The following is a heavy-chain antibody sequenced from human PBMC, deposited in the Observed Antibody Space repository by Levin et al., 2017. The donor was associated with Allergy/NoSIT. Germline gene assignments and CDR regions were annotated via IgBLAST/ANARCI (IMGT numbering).Heavy chain of an antibody. Sequence: GGSLRLSCTASGFTFGDYAMSWFRQAPGKGLEWVGFIRSKAYGGTTEYAASVKGRFTISRDDSKSIAYLQMNSLKTEDTAVYYCTRGSGRQIPLLYDYVWGSLPHDAFDIWGQGTMVTVSS. CDR1: GFTFGDYA. J-gene: IGHJ3*02. V-gene: IGHV3-49*03. CDR3: TRGSGRQIPLLYDYVWGSLPHDAFDI. CDR2: IRSKAYGGTT. D-gene: IGHD3-16*01.